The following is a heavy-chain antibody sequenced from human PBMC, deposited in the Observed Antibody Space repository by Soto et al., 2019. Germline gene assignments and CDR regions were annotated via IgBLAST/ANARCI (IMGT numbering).Heavy chain of an antibody. V-gene: IGHV4-39*01. Sequence: QLQLQESGPGLVKPSETLSLTCTVSGGSISSSSYYWGWIRQPPGKGLEWIGSIYYSGSTYYNPSLKSRVTISVDTSKNQFSLKLSSVTAADTAVYYCATIPRAWTQSDYWGQGTLVTVSS. CDR1: GGSISSSSYY. J-gene: IGHJ4*02. CDR3: ATIPRAWTQSDY. D-gene: IGHD5-12*01. CDR2: IYYSGST.